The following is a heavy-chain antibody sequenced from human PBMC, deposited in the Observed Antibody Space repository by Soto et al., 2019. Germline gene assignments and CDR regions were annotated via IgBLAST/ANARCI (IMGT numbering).Heavy chain of an antibody. D-gene: IGHD2-8*01. CDR3: SRVREDLVLLVALDY. CDR2: ISDDGTNK. Sequence: QVPLVESGGGVVQPGRSLRLSCAASGFIFSDYAMHWVRQAPGKGLEWVAVISDDGTNKYYGDSVKGRFTISRDNSKNTLYLEMNSLRVEDTAVYSCSRVREDLVLLVALDYWGQGTLVSVSS. V-gene: IGHV3-30*03. CDR1: GFIFSDYA. J-gene: IGHJ4*02.